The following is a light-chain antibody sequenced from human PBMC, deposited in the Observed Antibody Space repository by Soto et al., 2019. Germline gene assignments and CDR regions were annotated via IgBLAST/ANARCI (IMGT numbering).Light chain of an antibody. Sequence: QAVLTQPRSVSGSPGQSVTISCTGTNSDVGTYNYVSWYQQHPGKAPKLIISDVTKRPSGVPDRFSGSKSGNTASLIISGLQAADEAEYYCCCCSYAGSSSFRVLFGGGTQLTVL. V-gene: IGLV2-11*01. CDR2: DVT. CDR1: NSDVGTYNY. CDR3: CSYAGSSSFRVL. J-gene: IGLJ2*01.